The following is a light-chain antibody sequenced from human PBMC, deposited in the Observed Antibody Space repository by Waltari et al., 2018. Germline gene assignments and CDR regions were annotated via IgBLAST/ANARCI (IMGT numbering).Light chain of an antibody. CDR3: QQYNRWPPIT. CDR2: DAS. J-gene: IGKJ5*01. V-gene: IGKV3-15*01. CDR1: QSVSSN. Sequence: VVLTQSPATLSVSPGESAIISCRASQSVSSNLAWYQQKPGQATRLLIYDASTRASSIPASFRGSGSGTEFTLTITSLQSEDSATYYCQQYNRWPPITFGQGTRLDIK.